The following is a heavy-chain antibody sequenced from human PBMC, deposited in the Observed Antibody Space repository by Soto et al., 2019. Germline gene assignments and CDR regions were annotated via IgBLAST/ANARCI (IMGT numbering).Heavy chain of an antibody. CDR1: GGSISSSTYY. J-gene: IGHJ4*02. CDR3: GRDPYSGARYYLDL. D-gene: IGHD1-26*01. V-gene: IGHV4-39*02. Sequence: SETLSLTCTVSGGSISSSTYYWAWIRQPPGKGLDWAATIYYNGRTYYNPSLKSRVTISLDTSKNHFSLRLGSVTAADTAVYYCGRDPYSGARYYLDLWGQGTQVTVSS. CDR2: IYYNGRT.